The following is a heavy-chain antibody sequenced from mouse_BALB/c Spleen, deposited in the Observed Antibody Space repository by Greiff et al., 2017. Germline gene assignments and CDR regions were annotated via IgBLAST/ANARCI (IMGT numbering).Heavy chain of an antibody. CDR3: ARDQRYAMDY. CDR2: IYPGDGDT. CDR1: GYAFSSYW. Sequence: QVQLKESGAELVRPGSSVKISCKASGYAFSSYWMNWVKQRPGQGLEWIGQIYPGDGDTNYNGKFKGKATLTADKSSSTAYMQLSSLTSEDSAVYFCARDQRYAMDYWGQGTSVTVSS. J-gene: IGHJ4*01. V-gene: IGHV1-80*01.